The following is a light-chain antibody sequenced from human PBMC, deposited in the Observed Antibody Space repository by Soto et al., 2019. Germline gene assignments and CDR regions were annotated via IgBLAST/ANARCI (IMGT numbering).Light chain of an antibody. CDR3: CSHAGTYIYV. CDR1: SSDVGGYNY. Sequence: ALTQPGSVSGSPGQSVTISCTGTSSDVGGYNYVSWYQQHPGKAPKLMIYDVSKRPSGVPDRFSGFKSGNTASLTIPGLQAEDEADYSCCSHAGTYIYVFGTGTKVTVL. J-gene: IGLJ1*01. CDR2: DVS. V-gene: IGLV2-11*01.